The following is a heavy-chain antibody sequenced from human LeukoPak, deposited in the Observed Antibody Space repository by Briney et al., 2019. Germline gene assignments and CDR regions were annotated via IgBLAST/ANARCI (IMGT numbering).Heavy chain of an antibody. V-gene: IGHV3-7*01. CDR2: IKQDGSEK. CDR3: ASDYGPPGDY. J-gene: IGHJ4*02. CDR1: GFTFSSYE. Sequence: GGSLRLSCAASGFTFSSYEMSWVRQAPGKGLEWVANIKQDGSEKYYVDSVKGRFTISRDNAKNSLYLQMNSLRAEDTAVYYCASDYGPPGDYWGQGTLVTVSS. D-gene: IGHD3-10*01.